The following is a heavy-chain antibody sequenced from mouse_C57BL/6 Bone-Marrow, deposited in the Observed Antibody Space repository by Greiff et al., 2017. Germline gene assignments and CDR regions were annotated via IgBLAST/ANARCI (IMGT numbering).Heavy chain of an antibody. D-gene: IGHD2-2*01. J-gene: IGHJ4*01. V-gene: IGHV14-4*01. CDR2: IDPENGDT. CDR3: TTWMVTTYAMDY. CDR1: GFNINDDY. Sequence: EVQLQQSGAELVRPGASVKLSCTASGFNINDDYMHWVKQRPEQGLEWIGWIDPENGDTEYASKFQGKATITADTSSNTAYLQLSSLTSEDTAVYYCTTWMVTTYAMDYWGQGTSVTVAS.